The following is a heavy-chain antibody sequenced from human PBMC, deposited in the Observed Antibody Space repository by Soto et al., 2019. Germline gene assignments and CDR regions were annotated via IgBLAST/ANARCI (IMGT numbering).Heavy chain of an antibody. Sequence: QVQLQQWGAGLLKPSETLSLTCAVYGGSFSGYYWSWIRQPPGKGLEWIGEINHSGSTNYNPSLKSRVTISVDTSKNQFSLKLSSVTAADTAVYYCARGGGIQLWFRWFDPWGQGTLVTVSS. J-gene: IGHJ5*02. V-gene: IGHV4-34*01. CDR3: ARGGGIQLWFRWFDP. D-gene: IGHD5-18*01. CDR1: GGSFSGYY. CDR2: INHSGST.